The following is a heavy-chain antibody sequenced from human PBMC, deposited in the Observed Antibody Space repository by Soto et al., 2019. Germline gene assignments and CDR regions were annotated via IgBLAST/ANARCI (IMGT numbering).Heavy chain of an antibody. J-gene: IGHJ4*02. D-gene: IGHD5-18*01. V-gene: IGHV4-61*01. CDR1: GGSVRDGNYY. CDR2: ISYTGST. Sequence: QVQLQESGPGLVKPSETLSLTCTVSGGSVRDGNYYWSWIRQPPGKGLEWIGHISYTGSTNYNPSLKSRVTMSVDTSKNQFSLKLSSVTAADTAVYYCARTCTRGYSYGYSDYWGQGTLVTVSS. CDR3: ARTCTRGYSYGYSDY.